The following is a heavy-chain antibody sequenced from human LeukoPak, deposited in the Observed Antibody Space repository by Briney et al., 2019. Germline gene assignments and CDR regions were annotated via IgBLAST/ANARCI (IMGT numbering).Heavy chain of an antibody. CDR2: TNPNSGGT. D-gene: IGHD3-22*01. CDR1: GYTFTGYY. CDR3: ARTPGYYYDSSGYRRPDAFDI. J-gene: IGHJ3*02. Sequence: ASVKVSCKASGYTFTGYYMHWVRQAPGQGLEWMGWTNPNSGGTNYAQKFQGRVTMTRDTSISTSYMELSRLRSDDTAVYYCARTPGYYYDSSGYRRPDAFDIWGQGTMVTVSS. V-gene: IGHV1-2*02.